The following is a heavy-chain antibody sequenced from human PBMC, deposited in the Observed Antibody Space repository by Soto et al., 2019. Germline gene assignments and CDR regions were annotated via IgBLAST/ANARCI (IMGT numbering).Heavy chain of an antibody. J-gene: IGHJ6*03. CDR1: GGSISSSSYY. CDR2: IYYSGST. D-gene: IGHD3-3*01. Sequence: PSETLSLTCTVSGGSISSSSYYWGWIRQPPGKGLEWIGSIYYSGSTYYNPSLKSRVTISVDTSKNQFSLKLSSVTAADTAVYYCARAGYSSITIFGVARGMDVWGKGTTVTVSS. V-gene: IGHV4-39*01. CDR3: ARAGYSSITIFGVARGMDV.